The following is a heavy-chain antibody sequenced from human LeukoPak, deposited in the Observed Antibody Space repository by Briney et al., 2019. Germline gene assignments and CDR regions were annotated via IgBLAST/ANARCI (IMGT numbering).Heavy chain of an antibody. V-gene: IGHV3-64*01. CDR1: GFTFSDFA. Sequence: GGSLRLSCAASGFTFSDFAMQWVRQVPGKGLEFVSGIGRDGVNSYYANSVRDRFTNSRDNSKNTLYLQMGSLTTEDTAVFYCAKEGPDYWGQGTLVTVSS. CDR2: IGRDGVNS. J-gene: IGHJ4*02. CDR3: AKEGPDY.